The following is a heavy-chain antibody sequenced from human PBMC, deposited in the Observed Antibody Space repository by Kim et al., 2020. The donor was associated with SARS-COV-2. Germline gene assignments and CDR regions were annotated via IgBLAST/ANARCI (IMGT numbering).Heavy chain of an antibody. J-gene: IGHJ5*02. V-gene: IGHV1-18*01. CDR2: SAYNGNT. Sequence: SAYNGNTTYAPRLQGRVTLTTDTSTSTAYMELRSLRSDDTAVYYCARGFDPWGQGTLVTVSS. CDR3: ARGFDP.